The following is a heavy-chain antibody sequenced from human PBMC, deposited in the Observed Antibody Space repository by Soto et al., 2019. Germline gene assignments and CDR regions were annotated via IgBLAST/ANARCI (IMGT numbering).Heavy chain of an antibody. CDR2: IYPGYSDV. V-gene: IGHV5-51*01. J-gene: IGHJ3*02. D-gene: IGHD2-21*02. Sequence: GGSRKISGKASGNSLTSYWIGWVRQIPGKGLEWMGIIYPGYSDVRYSPSFQGQVTISADKSISTAYLQWSSLKASDTAMYYCARAGDSNGFDIWGQGTMVTVSS. CDR3: ARAGDSNGFDI. CDR1: GNSLTSYW.